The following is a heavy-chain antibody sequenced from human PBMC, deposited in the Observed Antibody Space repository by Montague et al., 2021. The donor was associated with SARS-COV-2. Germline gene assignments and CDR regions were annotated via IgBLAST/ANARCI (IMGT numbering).Heavy chain of an antibody. Sequence: SETLSLTCTVSGGSISSYYWSWIRQPPGKGLEWIGHPYHSGSTNYNPSLKSRVTISVDTSKNQFSLRLNSVTAADTAVYYCARHPPGYRSFYCLDVWGKGTTVTVSS. J-gene: IGHJ6*03. V-gene: IGHV4-59*01. D-gene: IGHD1-1*01. CDR1: GGSISSYY. CDR3: ARHPPGYRSFYCLDV. CDR2: PYHSGST.